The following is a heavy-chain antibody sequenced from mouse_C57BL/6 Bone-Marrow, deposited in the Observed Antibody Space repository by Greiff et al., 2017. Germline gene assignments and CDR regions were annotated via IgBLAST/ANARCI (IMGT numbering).Heavy chain of an antibody. D-gene: IGHD1-1*01. CDR2: INPYNGGT. J-gene: IGHJ2*01. V-gene: IGHV1-19*01. CDR1: GYTFTDYY. CDR3: ARSRGTVVADY. Sequence: VQLQQSGPVLVKPGASVKMSCKASGYTFTDYYMNWVKQSHGKSLEWIGVINPYNGGTSYNQKFKGKATLTVDKSSSTAYMELNSLTSEDSAVYYCARSRGTVVADYWGQGTTLTVSS.